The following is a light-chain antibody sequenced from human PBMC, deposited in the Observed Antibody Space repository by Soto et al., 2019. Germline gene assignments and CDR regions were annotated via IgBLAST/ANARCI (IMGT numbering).Light chain of an antibody. Sequence: AIQLTQSPSSLSASVGDRVTITCRASHDISSALAWYQQRPGKAPNLLIYDASSLESGVPSRFSGSDSGTHFTLTISSLQPEDFATYFCQHFDSYLFTFGPGTKVDVK. V-gene: IGKV1-13*02. J-gene: IGKJ3*01. CDR3: QHFDSYLFT. CDR1: HDISSA. CDR2: DAS.